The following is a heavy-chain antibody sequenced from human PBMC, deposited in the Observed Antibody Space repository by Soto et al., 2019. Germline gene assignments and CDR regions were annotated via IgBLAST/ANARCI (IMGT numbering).Heavy chain of an antibody. CDR2: MNPNSGNT. CDR1: GYTFTSYD. V-gene: IGHV1-8*01. D-gene: IGHD3-10*01. Sequence: QVQLVQSGAEVKKPGASVKVSCKASGYTFTSYDINWVRQATGQGLEWMGWMNPNSGNTGYAQKFQGRVTMTRNTSISTAYMELSSQRSEDTAVYYCARGINYYDSGDDAFDIWGQGTMVTVSS. J-gene: IGHJ3*02. CDR3: ARGINYYDSGDDAFDI.